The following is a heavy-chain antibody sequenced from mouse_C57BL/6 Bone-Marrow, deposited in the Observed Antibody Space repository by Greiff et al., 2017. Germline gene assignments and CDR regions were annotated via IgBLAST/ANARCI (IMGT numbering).Heavy chain of an antibody. J-gene: IGHJ4*01. CDR1: GYTFTSYW. Sequence: VQLQQSGAELVKPGASVKLSCKASGYTFTSYWMQWVKQRPGQGLEWIGEIDPSDSYTNYNQKFKGKATLTVDTSSSTAYMQLSSLTSEDSAVYYCARRPSITHYWGQGTSVTVSS. CDR3: ARRPSITHY. V-gene: IGHV1-50*01. CDR2: IDPSDSYT. D-gene: IGHD1-1*01.